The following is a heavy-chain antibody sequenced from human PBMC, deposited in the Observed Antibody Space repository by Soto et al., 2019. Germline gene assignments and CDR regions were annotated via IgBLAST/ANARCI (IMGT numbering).Heavy chain of an antibody. D-gene: IGHD2-15*01. CDR1: GGTFSSYA. V-gene: IGHV1-69*06. Sequence: QVQLVQSGAEVKKPGSSVKVSCKASGGTFSSYAISWVRQAPGQGLEWMGGIIPIFGTANYAQKFQGRVTITADKSTSTAYMELSSLTSEDTAVYYCARDLEVVAATTYNWFDPWGQGTLVTVSS. CDR2: IIPIFGTA. CDR3: ARDLEVVAATTYNWFDP. J-gene: IGHJ5*02.